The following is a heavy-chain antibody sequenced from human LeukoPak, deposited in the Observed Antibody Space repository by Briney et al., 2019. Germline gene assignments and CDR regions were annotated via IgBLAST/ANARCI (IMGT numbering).Heavy chain of an antibody. CDR2: ISSGGSTI. CDR1: GFTFSDYY. CDR3: ARDRLKWLSHDAFDI. V-gene: IGHV3-11*04. D-gene: IGHD3-22*01. J-gene: IGHJ3*02. Sequence: GGSLRLSCAASGFTFSDYYMSWIRQAPGKGLEWVSYISSGGSTIYYADSVKGRFTISRDNAKNSLYLQMNSLRAEDTAVYYCARDRLKWLSHDAFDIWGQGTMVTVSS.